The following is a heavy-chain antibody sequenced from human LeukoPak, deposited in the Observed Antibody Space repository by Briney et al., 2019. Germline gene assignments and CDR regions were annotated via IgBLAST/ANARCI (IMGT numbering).Heavy chain of an antibody. CDR2: ISGSGGST. D-gene: IGHD3-3*01. Sequence: PGGSLRLSCAASGFTFSSYAMSWVRQAPGKGLEWVSGISGSGGSTYCADFVKGRVTISRDNSKNTVFLQMNSLRVEDTALYYCAKGLWIGIADAFDMWGQGTMVTVSS. CDR3: AKGLWIGIADAFDM. CDR1: GFTFSSYA. V-gene: IGHV3-23*01. J-gene: IGHJ3*02.